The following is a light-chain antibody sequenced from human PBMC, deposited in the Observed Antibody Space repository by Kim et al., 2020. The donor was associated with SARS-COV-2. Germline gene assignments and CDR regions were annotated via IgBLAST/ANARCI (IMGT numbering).Light chain of an antibody. V-gene: IGLV1-51*01. Sequence: GQKVTISCSGYTSNIVNYYVSWYQHLPGTAPTLLIYDNHKRPSGIPDRFSGSKSGTSATLGITGLQTGDEADYYCGTWDSSLGTGVFGGGTQLTVL. CDR1: TSNIVNYY. J-gene: IGLJ2*01. CDR3: GTWDSSLGTGV. CDR2: DNH.